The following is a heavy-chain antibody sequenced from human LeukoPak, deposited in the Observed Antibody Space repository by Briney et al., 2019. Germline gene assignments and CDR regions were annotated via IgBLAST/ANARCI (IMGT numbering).Heavy chain of an antibody. CDR2: INHSGST. CDR1: GGSISSSSYY. V-gene: IGHV4-39*07. D-gene: IGHD3-22*01. J-gene: IGHJ5*02. Sequence: PSETLSLTCTVSGGSISSSSYYWGWIRQPPGKGLEWIGEINHSGSTNYNPSLKSRVTISVDTSKSQFSLKLSSVTAADTAVYYCARALRGRITMIVVAPRRSNWFDPWGQGTLVTVSS. CDR3: ARALRGRITMIVVAPRRSNWFDP.